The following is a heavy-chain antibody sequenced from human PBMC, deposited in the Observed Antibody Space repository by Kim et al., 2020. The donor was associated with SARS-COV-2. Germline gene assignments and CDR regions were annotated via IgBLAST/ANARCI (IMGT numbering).Heavy chain of an antibody. CDR1: GFTFSTYW. V-gene: IGHV3-7*01. Sequence: GGSLRLSCAASGFTFSTYWMSWVRQAPGKGLEWVGNIKTDGNEKNYVESVKGRFTISRDNAKNSLYLQMDSLRAEDTAVYYCARRGFLDYWGQGTLVTVS. D-gene: IGHD3-10*01. CDR3: ARRGFLDY. CDR2: IKTDGNEK. J-gene: IGHJ4*02.